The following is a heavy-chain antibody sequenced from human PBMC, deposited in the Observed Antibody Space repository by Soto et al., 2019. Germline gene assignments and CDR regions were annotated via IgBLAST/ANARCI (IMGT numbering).Heavy chain of an antibody. CDR3: ARESEDLTSNFDY. V-gene: IGHV3-21*06. CDR2: ISSTTNYI. Sequence: GGSLRLSCAASGFTLTRYSMNWVRQAPGKGLEWVSSISSTTNYIYYGDSMKGRCTISRDNAKNSLYLEMNSLRAEDTAVYYCARESEDLTSNFDYWGQGTLVTVSS. J-gene: IGHJ4*02. CDR1: GFTLTRYS.